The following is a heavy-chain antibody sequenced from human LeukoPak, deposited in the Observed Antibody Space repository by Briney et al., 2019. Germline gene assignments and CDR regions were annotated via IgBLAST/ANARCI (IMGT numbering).Heavy chain of an antibody. J-gene: IGHJ3*01. Sequence: SETLSLTCTVSGGSISSYYWSWIRQPPGKGLEWLGYIYYSGSPNYNPSLKSRVTISVDTSQNQVSLKLCSVTAAEKAVYYCARDPGSGEGFDVWGQGTTVTVSS. V-gene: IGHV4-59*01. D-gene: IGHD3-10*01. CDR1: GGSISSYY. CDR3: ARDPGSGEGFDV. CDR2: IYYSGSP.